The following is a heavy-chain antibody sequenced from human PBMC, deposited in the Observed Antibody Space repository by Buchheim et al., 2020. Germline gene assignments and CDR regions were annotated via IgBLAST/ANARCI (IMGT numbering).Heavy chain of an antibody. J-gene: IGHJ4*02. CDR1: GGSFSGYY. Sequence: QVQLQQWGAGLLKPSETLSLTCAVYGGSFSGYYWSWIRQPPGKGLEWIGEINHSGSTNYNPSLKSRVTISVATSKNQFSLTLSSVTAADTAVYYCARGVRIAAVYHYYYFDYWGQGTL. CDR2: INHSGST. CDR3: ARGVRIAAVYHYYYFDY. V-gene: IGHV4-34*01. D-gene: IGHD6-13*01.